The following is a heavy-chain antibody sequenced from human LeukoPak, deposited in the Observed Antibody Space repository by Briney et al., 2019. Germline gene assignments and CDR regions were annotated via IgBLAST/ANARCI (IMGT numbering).Heavy chain of an antibody. CDR3: AKDKGPRGEFDY. V-gene: IGHV3-23*01. J-gene: IGHJ4*02. Sequence: HAGGSLRLSCTASGFTFSSYAMSWVRQAPGKGLEWVSAISGSGGSTYYADSVKGRFTISRDNSKNTLYLQMNSLRAEDTAVYYCAKDKGPRGEFDYWGQGTLVTVSS. CDR2: ISGSGGST. D-gene: IGHD3-10*01. CDR1: GFTFSSYA.